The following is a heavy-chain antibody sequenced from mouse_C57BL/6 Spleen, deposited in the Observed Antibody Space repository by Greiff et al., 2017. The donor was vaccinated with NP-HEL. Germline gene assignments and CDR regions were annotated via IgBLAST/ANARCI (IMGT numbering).Heavy chain of an antibody. J-gene: IGHJ4*01. CDR3: ARERTGDYYAMDY. D-gene: IGHD4-1*01. CDR1: GFTFSSYA. V-gene: IGHV5S21*01. Sequence: EVKLMESGAGLVKPGGSLKLSCAASGFTFSSYAMSWVRQTPEKRLEWVAYISSGGDYTYYADTVKGRFTISRDNSRNTLYLQMSSLKSEDTAMYYCARERTGDYYAMDYWGKGTSVTVAS. CDR2: ISSGGDYT.